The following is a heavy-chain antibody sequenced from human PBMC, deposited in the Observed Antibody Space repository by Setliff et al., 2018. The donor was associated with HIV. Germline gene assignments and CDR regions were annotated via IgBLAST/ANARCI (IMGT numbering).Heavy chain of an antibody. D-gene: IGHD4-17*01. J-gene: IGHJ4*02. CDR3: ATHYGDYGGVYYFDY. V-gene: IGHV3-7*02. CDR1: GFSISDFW. CDR2: IKEDGSEQ. Sequence: PGGSLRLSCAASGFSISDFWMSWVRQAPGKGLEWVANIKEDGSEQYYMDSVKGRFTISRDNSKNTLYLQLNSLRAEDTAVYYCATHYGDYGGVYYFDYWGQGTLVTVSS.